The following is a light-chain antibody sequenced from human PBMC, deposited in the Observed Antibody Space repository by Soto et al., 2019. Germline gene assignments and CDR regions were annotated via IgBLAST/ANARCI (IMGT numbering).Light chain of an antibody. Sequence: EIVMTQSPATLSLSPGERASVSCRASQSVSNNLGWYQQKPGQAPRLLIYDASNRATGIPARFSGSGSGTDFTLTISSLEPEDFAVYYCQHGGTFGQGTRLEIK. J-gene: IGKJ5*01. CDR3: QHGGT. CDR2: DAS. CDR1: QSVSNN. V-gene: IGKV3-11*01.